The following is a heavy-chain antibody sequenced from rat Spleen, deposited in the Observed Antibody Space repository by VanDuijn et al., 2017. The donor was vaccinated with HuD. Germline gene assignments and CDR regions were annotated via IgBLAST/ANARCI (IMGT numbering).Heavy chain of an antibody. CDR2: ITNTGGST. J-gene: IGHJ2*01. D-gene: IGHD1-1*01. CDR1: GFTFNNYW. CDR3: TRNYYSGDYLDD. Sequence: EVQLVESGGGLVQPGRSLKLSCVASGFTFNNYWMTWIRQAPGKGLEWVASITNTGGSTYYPDSVKGRFTISRDNAKSTLYLQMNSLRSEETATYYCTRNYYSGDYLDDWGQGVMVTVSS. V-gene: IGHV5-31*01.